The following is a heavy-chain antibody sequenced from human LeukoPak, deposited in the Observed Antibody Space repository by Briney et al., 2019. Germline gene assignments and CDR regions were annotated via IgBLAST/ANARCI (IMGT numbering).Heavy chain of an antibody. CDR2: IYYRGST. CDR3: ARGGDYGDLQYFDY. D-gene: IGHD4-17*01. Sequence: SETLSLTCTVSGGSINNYYWSWIRQPPGKGLEWIGYIYYRGSTNYNPSLKRRVTFSVDTSKNQFSLKLNSVTAADTAVYYCARGGDYGDLQYFDYWGQGTLVTVSS. CDR1: GGSINNYY. J-gene: IGHJ4*02. V-gene: IGHV4-59*01.